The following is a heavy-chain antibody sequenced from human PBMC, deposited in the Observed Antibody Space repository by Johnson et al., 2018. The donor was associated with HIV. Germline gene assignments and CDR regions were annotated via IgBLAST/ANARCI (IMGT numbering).Heavy chain of an antibody. D-gene: IGHD3-22*01. CDR3: ARDRSYDSSGSHAFDI. Sequence: VQLVESGGGVVQPGGSLRLSCAASGFTFSSYAMHWVRQAPGKGLEYVSAISSNGGSTYYANSVKGRFTISRDNSKNTLYLQMNSLRAEDTAVYYCARDRSYDSSGSHAFDIWGQGTMVTVSS. V-gene: IGHV3-64*01. J-gene: IGHJ3*02. CDR2: ISSNGGST. CDR1: GFTFSSYA.